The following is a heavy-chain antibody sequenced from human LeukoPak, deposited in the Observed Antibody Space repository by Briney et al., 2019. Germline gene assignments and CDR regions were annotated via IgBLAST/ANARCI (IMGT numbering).Heavy chain of an antibody. Sequence: GGSLRLACAASGFGFGYYDMHWVRQAPGKGLECVSAINSNGRTIHYADSVKGRFTVSRDNAKNSLYLQMNSLRADDTALYYCAKALYGSDMDVWGQGTTVIVSS. D-gene: IGHD3-10*01. CDR1: GFGFGYYD. CDR2: INSNGRTI. V-gene: IGHV3-64*02. J-gene: IGHJ6*02. CDR3: AKALYGSDMDV.